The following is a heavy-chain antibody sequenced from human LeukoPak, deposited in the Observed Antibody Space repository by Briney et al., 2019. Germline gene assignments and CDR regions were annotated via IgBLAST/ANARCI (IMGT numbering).Heavy chain of an antibody. CDR2: IYYSGST. D-gene: IGHD3-10*01. CDR1: GGSISSYY. J-gene: IGHJ5*02. CDR3: ARGPPLLWFGQT. V-gene: IGHV4-59*01. Sequence: TSETLSLTCTVSGGSISSYYWSWIRQPPGKGLEWIGYIYYSGSTNYNPSLKSRVTISVDTSKNQFSLKLSSVTAADTAVYYCARGPPLLWFGQTWGQETLVTVSS.